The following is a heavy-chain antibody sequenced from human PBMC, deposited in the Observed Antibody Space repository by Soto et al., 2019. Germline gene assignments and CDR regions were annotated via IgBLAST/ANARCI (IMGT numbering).Heavy chain of an antibody. V-gene: IGHV3-21*02. CDR3: ARVGMASGNGYGSGSYDI. CDR1: GFTFSSYD. J-gene: IGHJ4*02. CDR2: LTSSSTYM. D-gene: IGHD3-10*01. Sequence: EVQLVESGGGLVKPGGSLRLSCAASGFTFSSYDMNWVRQAPGKGLEWVSSLTSSSTYMNYADSVKGRFTTSRDNAGNSLYLQMISLRAEDTAVYYCARVGMASGNGYGSGSYDIWGQGTLITVPS.